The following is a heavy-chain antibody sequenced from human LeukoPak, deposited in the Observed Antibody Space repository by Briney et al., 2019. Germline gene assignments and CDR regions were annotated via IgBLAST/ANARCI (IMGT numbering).Heavy chain of an antibody. D-gene: IGHD6-19*01. J-gene: IGHJ5*02. CDR2: INHSGST. CDR3: ARDPRVAGPLYNWFDP. CDR1: GGSFSGYY. V-gene: IGHV4-34*01. Sequence: SETLSLTCAVYGGSFSGYYWSWIRQPPGKGLEWTGEINHSGSTNYNPSLKSRVTISVDTSKNQFSLKLSSVTAADTAVYYCARDPRVAGPLYNWFDPWGQGTLVTVSS.